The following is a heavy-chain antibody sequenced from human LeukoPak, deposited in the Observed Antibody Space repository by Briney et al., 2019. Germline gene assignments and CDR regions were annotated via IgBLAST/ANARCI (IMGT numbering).Heavy chain of an antibody. V-gene: IGHV3-11*05. D-gene: IGHD6-13*01. J-gene: IGHJ2*01. CDR2: ISSNSGYT. Sequence: KTGGSLRLSCVASGFTFSDYYMAWIRQAPGKGLEWVEYISSNSGYTNTADSVKGRFAVSRENAENSLDLEMNRLRAGDTAIYYCARGGSSWPDWYFDLWGRGTLVTVSS. CDR3: ARGGSSWPDWYFDL. CDR1: GFTFSDYY.